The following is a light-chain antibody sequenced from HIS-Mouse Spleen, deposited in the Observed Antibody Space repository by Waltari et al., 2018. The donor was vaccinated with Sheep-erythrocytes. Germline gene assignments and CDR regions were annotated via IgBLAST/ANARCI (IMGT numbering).Light chain of an antibody. CDR2: SNN. J-gene: IGLJ1*01. V-gene: IGLV1-44*01. CDR3: AAWDDSLNGYV. CDR1: SSHTGRNT. Sequence: QSVLTQPPSASGTPGQRVTISCSGSSSHTGRNTVNWYQQLPGTAPKLLIYSNNQRPSGVPDRFSGSKSGTSASLAISGLQSEDEADYYCAAWDDSLNGYVFGTGTKVTVL.